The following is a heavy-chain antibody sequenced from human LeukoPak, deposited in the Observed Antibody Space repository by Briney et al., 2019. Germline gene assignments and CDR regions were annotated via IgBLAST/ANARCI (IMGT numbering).Heavy chain of an antibody. V-gene: IGHV3-7*01. CDR1: GFTFSSYS. J-gene: IGHJ4*02. CDR3: ARAYYDSSGYSFDY. CDR2: IKQDGSEK. Sequence: GGSLRLSCAASGFTFSSYSMNWVRQAPGKGLEWVANIKQDGSEKYYVDSVKGRFTISRDNAKNSLYLQMNSLRAEDTAVYYCARAYYDSSGYSFDYWGQGTLVTVSS. D-gene: IGHD3-22*01.